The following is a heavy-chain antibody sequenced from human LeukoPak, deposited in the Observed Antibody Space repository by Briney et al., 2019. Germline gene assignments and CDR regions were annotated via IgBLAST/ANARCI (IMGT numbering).Heavy chain of an antibody. D-gene: IGHD3-10*01. CDR1: GYIFTTYW. CDR2: FYPGDSDT. V-gene: IGHV5-51*01. J-gene: IGHJ4*02. Sequence: GESLQISCEASGYIFTTYWIGWVRQLPGKGLEWMGIFYPGDSDTRYSPSFQGQVTISANKSISTAYLQWSSLKASDTAMYYCARQHGSGSYYSRAIDYWGQGTLVTVSS. CDR3: ARQHGSGSYYSRAIDY.